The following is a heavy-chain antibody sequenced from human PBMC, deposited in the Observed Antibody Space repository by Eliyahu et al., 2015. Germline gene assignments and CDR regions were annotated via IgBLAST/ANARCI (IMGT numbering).Heavy chain of an antibody. CDR1: GGSFSSYT. V-gene: IGHV1-69*08. Sequence: QVQLVQYGAEVKKPGSSVKVSCKAFGGSFSSYTLSWVRQAPGQGLEWMGRIIPIVGTTVYAQKFQGRVTITSDKSTGTAYMELSSLTSEDTAVYYCASSPGLNYYYMDVWGKGTTVTVSS. J-gene: IGHJ6*03. CDR2: IIPIVGTT. CDR3: ASSPGLNYYYMDV.